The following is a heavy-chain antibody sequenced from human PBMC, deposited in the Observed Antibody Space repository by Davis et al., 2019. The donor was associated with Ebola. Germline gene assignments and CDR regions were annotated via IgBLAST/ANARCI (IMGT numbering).Heavy chain of an antibody. J-gene: IGHJ5*02. CDR2: INSDGSSI. V-gene: IGHV3-74*01. D-gene: IGHD5-24*01. Sequence: GESLKISCAASGFTFSSYWMHWVRQAPGKGLVWVSRINSDGSSISYADSVKGRFTISRDNAKNTLYLQMNSLRAEDTAVYYCARGGRWLQNGFDPWGQGTLVTVSS. CDR1: GFTFSSYW. CDR3: ARGGRWLQNGFDP.